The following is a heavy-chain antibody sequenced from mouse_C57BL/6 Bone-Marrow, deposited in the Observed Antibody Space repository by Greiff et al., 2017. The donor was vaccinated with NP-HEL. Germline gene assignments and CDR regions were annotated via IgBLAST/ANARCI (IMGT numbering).Heavy chain of an antibody. J-gene: IGHJ4*01. V-gene: IGHV1-26*01. CDR2: INPNNGGT. CDR1: GYTFTDYY. CDR3: ARERGYYYGSRNAMDY. Sequence: EVQLQQSGPELVKPGASVKISCKASGYTFTDYYMNWVKQSHGKSLEWIGDINPNNGGTSYNQKFKGKATLTVDKSSSTAYMELRSLTSEDSAVYYCARERGYYYGSRNAMDYWGQGTSVTVSS. D-gene: IGHD1-1*01.